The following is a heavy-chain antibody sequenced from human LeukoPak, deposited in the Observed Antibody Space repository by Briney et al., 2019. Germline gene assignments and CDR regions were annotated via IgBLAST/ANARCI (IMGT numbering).Heavy chain of an antibody. V-gene: IGHV4-30-4*01. CDR3: ARGGGTDAFDI. CDR2: IYYSGST. D-gene: IGHD1-1*01. Sequence: SETLSLTCTVSGGSISSGDYYWSWIRQPPGKGLEWIGYIYYSGSTYYNPSLKSRVTISVDTSKNQFSLKLSSVTAADTAVYYCARGGGTDAFDIWGQGTMVTVSS. CDR1: GGSISSGDYY. J-gene: IGHJ3*02.